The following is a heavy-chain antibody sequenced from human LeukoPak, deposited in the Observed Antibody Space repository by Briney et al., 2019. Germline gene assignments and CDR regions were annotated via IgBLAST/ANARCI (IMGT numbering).Heavy chain of an antibody. D-gene: IGHD4-23*01. CDR1: GFTISEHA. CDR2: TVAGYSET. Sequence: PGGSLRLSCVASGFTISEHATSWVRQAPAKGLEWVSITVAGYSETHYADSVRGRFTISRDDSSNTLSLEMNSLRADDTGTYYCVKDFCRGGNCPFPFFDSWGQGTVVTVSS. CDR3: VKDFCRGGNCPFPFFDS. J-gene: IGHJ4*02. V-gene: IGHV3-23*01.